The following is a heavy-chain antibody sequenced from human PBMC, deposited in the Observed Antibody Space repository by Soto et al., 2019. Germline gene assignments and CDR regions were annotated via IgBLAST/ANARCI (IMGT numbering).Heavy chain of an antibody. CDR2: ISYDGSNK. D-gene: IGHD6-19*01. Sequence: PGGSMRLSCAAAGFTFSSYARHWVRQAPGKGLEWVAVISYDGSNKYYADSVKGRFTISRDNSKNTLYLQMNSLRAEDTAVYYCVRAVANSPNYFDYWGQGTLVTVSS. CDR1: GFTFSSYA. CDR3: VRAVANSPNYFDY. J-gene: IGHJ4*02. V-gene: IGHV3-30-3*01.